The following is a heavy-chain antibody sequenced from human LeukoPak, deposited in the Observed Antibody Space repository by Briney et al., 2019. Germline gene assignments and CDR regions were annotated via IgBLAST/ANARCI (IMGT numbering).Heavy chain of an antibody. D-gene: IGHD3-16*01. J-gene: IGHJ4*02. Sequence: ASVKVSCKASGYTFTSYDINWVRQATGQGLGWMGWMNPNSGDAGNAQKFQGRVAMTRDTSISTAYMELSSLISEDTAVYYCARWGSKQLDTDFDYWGQGTLVTVSS. CDR2: MNPNSGDA. CDR3: ARWGSKQLDTDFDY. CDR1: GYTFTSYD. V-gene: IGHV1-8*01.